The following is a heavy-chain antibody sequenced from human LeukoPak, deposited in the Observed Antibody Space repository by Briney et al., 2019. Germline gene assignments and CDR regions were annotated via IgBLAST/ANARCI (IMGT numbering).Heavy chain of an antibody. CDR2: INHSGST. CDR1: GGSFSGYY. J-gene: IGHJ4*02. Sequence: SETLSLTCAVYGGSFSGYYWSWIRQPPGKGLEWIGEINHSGSTNYNPSLKSRVTISVDTSKNQFSLKLSSVTAADTAVYYCARRSPPSIAAAGPPYYFDYWGQGTLVTVSS. V-gene: IGHV4-34*01. CDR3: ARRSPPSIAAAGPPYYFDY. D-gene: IGHD6-13*01.